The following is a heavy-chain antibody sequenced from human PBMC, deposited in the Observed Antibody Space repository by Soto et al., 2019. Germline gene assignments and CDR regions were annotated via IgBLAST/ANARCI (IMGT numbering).Heavy chain of an antibody. J-gene: IGHJ4*02. D-gene: IGHD2-15*01. CDR2: IYYSGST. CDR3: ARHSRNCSGGSCYPYYFDY. Sequence: SETLSLTCTASGGSISSSSYYWGWIRQPPGKGLEWIGSIYYSGSTYYNPSLKSRVTISVDTSKNQFSLKLSSVTAADTAVYYCARHSRNCSGGSCYPYYFDYWGQGTLVTVSS. CDR1: GGSISSSSYY. V-gene: IGHV4-39*01.